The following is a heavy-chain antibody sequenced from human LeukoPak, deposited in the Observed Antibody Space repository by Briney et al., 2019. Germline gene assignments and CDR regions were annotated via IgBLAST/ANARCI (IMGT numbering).Heavy chain of an antibody. V-gene: IGHV4-59*01. Sequence: PETLSLTCTVSGGSISSYYWSWIRQPPGKGLEWIGYIYYSGSTNYNPSLKSRVTISVDTSKNQFSLKLSSVTAADTAVYYCARVYCSSTSCYTGKFRYFDYWGQGTLVTVSS. CDR3: ARVYCSSTSCYTGKFRYFDY. CDR1: GGSISSYY. CDR2: IYYSGST. D-gene: IGHD2-2*02. J-gene: IGHJ4*02.